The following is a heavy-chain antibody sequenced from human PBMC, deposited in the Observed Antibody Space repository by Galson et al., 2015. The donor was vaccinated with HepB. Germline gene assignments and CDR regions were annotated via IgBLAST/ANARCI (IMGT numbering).Heavy chain of an antibody. J-gene: IGHJ4*02. D-gene: IGHD3-3*01. CDR1: GYTFTGYY. Sequence: SVKVSCKASGYTFTGYYMHWVRQAPGQGLEWMGWINPNSGGTNYAQKFQGRVTMTRDTSISTAYMELSRLRSDDTAVYYCARDSRSEYDFWSGQLFDYWGQGTLVTVSS. CDR2: INPNSGGT. V-gene: IGHV1-2*02. CDR3: ARDSRSEYDFWSGQLFDY.